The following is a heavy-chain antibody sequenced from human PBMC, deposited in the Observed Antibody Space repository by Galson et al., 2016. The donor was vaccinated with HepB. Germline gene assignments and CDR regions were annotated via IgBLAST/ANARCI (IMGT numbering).Heavy chain of an antibody. D-gene: IGHD6-13*01. V-gene: IGHV3-74*01. CDR3: ASSVAAAGNWFDL. CDR2: INSDGSST. J-gene: IGHJ5*02. CDR1: GFTFSSYW. Sequence: SLRLSCAASGFTFSSYWMHWVRQAPGKGLVWVSRINSDGSSTSYADSVKGRFTISRDNAKNTLYLQMNSLRAEDTAVYYCASSVAAAGNWFDLWGQGTLVTVSS.